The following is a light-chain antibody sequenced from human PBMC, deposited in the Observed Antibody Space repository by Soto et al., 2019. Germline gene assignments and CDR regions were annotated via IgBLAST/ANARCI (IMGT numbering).Light chain of an antibody. Sequence: DIQMPQSPSTLSASVGASVTITGRASQSISSWLAWYQQKPGKAPKLLIYDASSLESGVPSRFSGSGSGTEFTLTISSLQPDDFATYYCQQYNSYPWTVGQGTKVDNK. CDR2: DAS. V-gene: IGKV1-5*01. J-gene: IGKJ1*01. CDR1: QSISSW. CDR3: QQYNSYPWT.